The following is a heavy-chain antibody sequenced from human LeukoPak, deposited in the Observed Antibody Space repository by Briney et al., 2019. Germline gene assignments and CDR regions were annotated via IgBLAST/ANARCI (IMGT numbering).Heavy chain of an antibody. V-gene: IGHV1-2*02. Sequence: ASVKVSCKASGYTFTGYYMHWVRQAPGQGLEWMGGINPNSGGTNYAQKFQGRVTMTRDTSISTAYMELSRLRSDDTAVYYCARAHQYSSSFYPLLNFDYWGQGTLVTVSS. CDR2: INPNSGGT. J-gene: IGHJ4*02. CDR3: ARAHQYSSSFYPLLNFDY. CDR1: GYTFTGYY. D-gene: IGHD6-6*01.